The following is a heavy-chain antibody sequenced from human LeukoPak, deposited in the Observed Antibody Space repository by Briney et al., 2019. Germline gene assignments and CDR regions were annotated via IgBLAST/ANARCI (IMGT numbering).Heavy chain of an antibody. CDR1: GYTFTGYY. V-gene: IGHV1-2*02. Sequence: ASVKASCKASGYTFTGYYMHWVRQAPGQGLEWMGWINPNSGGTNYAQKFQGRVTMTRDTSISTAYMELSRLRSDDTAVYYCARDGSKGQDYYGSGSPLGYYYMDVWGKGTTVTISS. J-gene: IGHJ6*03. CDR2: INPNSGGT. CDR3: ARDGSKGQDYYGSGSPLGYYYMDV. D-gene: IGHD3-10*01.